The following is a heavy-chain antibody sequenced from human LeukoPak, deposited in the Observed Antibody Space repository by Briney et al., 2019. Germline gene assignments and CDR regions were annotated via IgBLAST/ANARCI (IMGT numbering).Heavy chain of an antibody. V-gene: IGHV1-69*04. CDR1: GGTFSSYA. CDR2: IIPMFGIA. J-gene: IGHJ6*02. CDR3: ARPEEDQESSGSFPTSYGMDV. D-gene: IGHD3-10*01. Sequence: ASVKVSCKASGGTFSSYAISWVRQAPGQGLEWMGRIIPMFGIANYAQKFQGRVTITADKSTGTAYMELSSLRSEDTAVYYCARPEEDQESSGSFPTSYGMDVWGQGTTVTVSS.